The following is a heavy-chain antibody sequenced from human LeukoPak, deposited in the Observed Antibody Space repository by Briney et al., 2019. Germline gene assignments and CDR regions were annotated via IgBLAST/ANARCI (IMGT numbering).Heavy chain of an antibody. CDR2: INGGGDTT. D-gene: IGHD5-18*01. CDR1: GFTFVSYA. Sequence: GGSLRLSCAASGFTFVSYAMTWVRQAPGKGLERVSAINGGGDTTYYADSVKGRFTISRDKAKNTMYLQMNSLRAEDTALYYCAKALDTYGYMRFDFWGQGTLVTVSS. V-gene: IGHV3-23*01. CDR3: AKALDTYGYMRFDF. J-gene: IGHJ4*02.